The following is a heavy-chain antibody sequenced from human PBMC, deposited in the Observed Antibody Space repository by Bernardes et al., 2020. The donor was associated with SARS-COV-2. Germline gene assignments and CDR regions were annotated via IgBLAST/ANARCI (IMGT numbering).Heavy chain of an antibody. CDR3: LRGGQRWDYEY. J-gene: IGHJ4*02. D-gene: IGHD1-26*01. CDR1: GYRFATYW. Sequence: GESLKISCKGSGYRFATYWVAWVRQMPGTGLGWMGIIYPGDSTIIYRPSFQGQVTISADKSFTTDYLQWRRLKASDTAVYYCLRGGQRWDYEYWGQGTQVTVSS. CDR2: IYPGDSTI. V-gene: IGHV5-51*01.